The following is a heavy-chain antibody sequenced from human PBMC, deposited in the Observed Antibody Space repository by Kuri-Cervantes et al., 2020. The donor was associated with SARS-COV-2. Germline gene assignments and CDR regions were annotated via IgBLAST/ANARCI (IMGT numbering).Heavy chain of an antibody. J-gene: IGHJ4*02. D-gene: IGHD2-2*02. V-gene: IGHV3-74*01. Sequence: GESLKISCAASGFAFSTKWMHWVRQAPGKGLEWVSRISTGGNRTDRADSVKGRFTISRDNAKNTLYLQMNSLRAEDTAVYYCAKESRGSCSSTSCYTLGYYFDYWGQGTLVTVSS. CDR2: ISTGGNRT. CDR3: AKESRGSCSSTSCYTLGYYFDY. CDR1: GFAFSTKW.